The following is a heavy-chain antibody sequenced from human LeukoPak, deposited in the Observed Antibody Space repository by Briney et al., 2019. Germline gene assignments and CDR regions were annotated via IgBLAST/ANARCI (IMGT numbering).Heavy chain of an antibody. Sequence: GGSLRLSCTTSGFSFRDYALTWVRQAPGKGLEWVGFIRSKAYAETTEYAASVKGGFTISRDDSKTIAYLQMNSLTTEDTAVYYCARGGDFGVPAPLGIDAFDFWGQGTMVTVSS. CDR2: IRSKAYAETT. J-gene: IGHJ3*01. CDR1: GFSFRDYA. D-gene: IGHD2-2*01. V-gene: IGHV3-49*04. CDR3: ARGGDFGVPAPLGIDAFDF.